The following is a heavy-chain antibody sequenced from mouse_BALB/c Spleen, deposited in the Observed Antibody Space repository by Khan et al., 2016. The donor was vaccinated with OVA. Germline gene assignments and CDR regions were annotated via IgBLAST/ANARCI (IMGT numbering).Heavy chain of an antibody. D-gene: IGHD2-10*01. CDR1: GYTFTNYG. J-gene: IGHJ4*01. Sequence: QIQLVQSGPELKKPGETVKISCKASGYTFTNYGMNWVKQAPGRGLKWMGWINTYTGEPSYADDFKGRFVFSLETSASTAYLQINNLKNEDTATYFYARPSYFSYVMGYWGQGTTVTVSS. CDR3: ARPSYFSYVMGY. V-gene: IGHV9-3-1*01. CDR2: INTYTGEP.